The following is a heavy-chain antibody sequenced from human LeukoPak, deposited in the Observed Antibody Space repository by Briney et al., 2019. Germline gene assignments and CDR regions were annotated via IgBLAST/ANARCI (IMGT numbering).Heavy chain of an antibody. V-gene: IGHV4-4*02. Sequence: PSGTLSLTCAVSGVSINNINWWSWVRQSPGKGLEWIGEISDGGSTQYNPSLMSRVMMSIDKSKNQFSLSLTSVTAADTALYYCVRNFDNWGRGALVTVSS. CDR2: ISDGGST. D-gene: IGHD1-14*01. CDR1: GVSINNINW. J-gene: IGHJ4*02. CDR3: VRNFDN.